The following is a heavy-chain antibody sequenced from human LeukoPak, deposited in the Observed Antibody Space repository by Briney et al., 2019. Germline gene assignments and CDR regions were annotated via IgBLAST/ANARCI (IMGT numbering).Heavy chain of an antibody. Sequence: PETLSLACTVSGGSISSYYWSWIRQPPGRGLEWIGNIYYSGSTNYKPSLKSRVTISVDMSKNHFSLKLSSVTAADTAVYYCARLASMFYYDSSGHQKLGKAFDIWGQGTMVTVSS. CDR2: IYYSGST. D-gene: IGHD3-22*01. CDR1: GGSISSYY. J-gene: IGHJ3*02. CDR3: ARLASMFYYDSSGHQKLGKAFDI. V-gene: IGHV4-59*01.